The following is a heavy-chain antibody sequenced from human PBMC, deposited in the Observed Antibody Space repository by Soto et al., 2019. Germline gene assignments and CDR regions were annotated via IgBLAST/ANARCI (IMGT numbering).Heavy chain of an antibody. Sequence: PSETLSLTCVVSGGSITSYHWSWIRQFPGKGLEWIAYTAYTGNTNYNPSLKSRVTISMDTSKNQESLKLTSVTAADTAVYYCDRAQFYCCSENYNNFMFAPGGQGTQVT. CDR2: TAYTGNT. CDR1: GGSITSYH. D-gene: IGHD3-10*02. J-gene: IGHJ5*02. CDR3: DRAQFYCCSENYNNFMFAP. V-gene: IGHV4-59*03.